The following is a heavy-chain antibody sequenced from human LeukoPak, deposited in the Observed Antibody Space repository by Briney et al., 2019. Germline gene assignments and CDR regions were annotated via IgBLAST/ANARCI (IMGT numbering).Heavy chain of an antibody. D-gene: IGHD4-17*01. CDR3: ARVAYGNDATSFDY. V-gene: IGHV1-2*06. CDR2: INPNNGVV. Sequence: ASVKVSCKTSGYIFSDYYMHWVRQAPGQGLEWMGRINPNNGVVDYGQKFQGRVTMTRGTSIRTFYMELSRLRSDDTALYYCARVAYGNDATSFDYWGQGTLVTVSS. CDR1: GYIFSDYY. J-gene: IGHJ4*02.